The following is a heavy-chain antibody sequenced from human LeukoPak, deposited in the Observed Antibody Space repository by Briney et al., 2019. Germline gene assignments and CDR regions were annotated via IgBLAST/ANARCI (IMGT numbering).Heavy chain of an antibody. V-gene: IGHV4-59*01. CDR3: ASHTRYCSSTSCYRYGMDV. CDR2: IYYSGST. Sequence: QTSETLSLTCTVSGGSISSYYWSWIRQPPGKGLEWIGYIYYSGSTNYNPSLKSRVTISVDTSKNQFSLKLSSVTAADTAVYYSASHTRYCSSTSCYRYGMDVWGKGTTVTVPS. J-gene: IGHJ6*04. D-gene: IGHD2-2*02. CDR1: GGSISSYY.